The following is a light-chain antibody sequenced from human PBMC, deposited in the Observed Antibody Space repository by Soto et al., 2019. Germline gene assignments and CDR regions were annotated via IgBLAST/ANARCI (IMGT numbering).Light chain of an antibody. Sequence: QSVLTQSPSVSGAPGQRVTISCTGSSSNIGAGYDVHWYQQLPGTAPKLLIYGNSNRPSGVPDRISGSKSGTSASLAITGLQAEDEADYYCQSYDSRLTLRVFGTGTKVTVL. V-gene: IGLV1-40*01. CDR3: QSYDSRLTLRV. CDR2: GNS. CDR1: SSNIGAGYD. J-gene: IGLJ1*01.